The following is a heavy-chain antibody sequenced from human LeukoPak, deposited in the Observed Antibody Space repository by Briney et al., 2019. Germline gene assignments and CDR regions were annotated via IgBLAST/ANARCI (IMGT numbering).Heavy chain of an antibody. D-gene: IGHD4-17*01. CDR2: INHSGST. J-gene: IGHJ4*02. CDR3: AKAGYGDYEPHY. Sequence: KPSGTLSLTCAVYGGSFSGYYWSWIRQPPGKGLEWIGEINHSGSTNYNPSLKSRVTISVDTSKNQFSLKLSSVTAADTAVYYCAKAGYGDYEPHYWAQGTLVTVSS. V-gene: IGHV4-34*01. CDR1: GGSFSGYY.